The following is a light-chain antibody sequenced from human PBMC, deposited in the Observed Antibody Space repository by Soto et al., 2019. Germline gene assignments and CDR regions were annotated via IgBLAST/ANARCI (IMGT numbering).Light chain of an antibody. J-gene: IGKJ1*01. V-gene: IGKV2-30*01. Sequence: DVVMTQSPLALPVTLGQPASISCRCSQSLLYSDGNTFLNWFQQRPGQSPRRLIYKVSNRDSGVPDRFSGSGSGTDFTLKITRVQAEDVGVYYCMQGTRWPWTFGQGTKVEIK. CDR3: MQGTRWPWT. CDR1: QSLLYSDGNTF. CDR2: KVS.